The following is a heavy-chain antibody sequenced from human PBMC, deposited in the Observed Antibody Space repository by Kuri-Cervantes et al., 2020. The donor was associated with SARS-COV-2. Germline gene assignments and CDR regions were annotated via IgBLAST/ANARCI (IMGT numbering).Heavy chain of an antibody. CDR3: ARHSVNWWEQGDY. Sequence: GESLKISCAASGFTFSSYWMHWVRQAPGKGLAWVSRINSDGSSTSYADSVEGRFTISRDNAKNTLYLQMNSLRAEDTAVYYCARHSVNWWEQGDYWGQGTLVTVSS. J-gene: IGHJ4*02. CDR2: INSDGSST. D-gene: IGHD1-26*01. CDR1: GFTFSSYW. V-gene: IGHV3-74*01.